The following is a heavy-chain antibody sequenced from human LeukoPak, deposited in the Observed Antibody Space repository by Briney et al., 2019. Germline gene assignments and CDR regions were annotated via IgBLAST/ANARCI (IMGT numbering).Heavy chain of an antibody. V-gene: IGHV1-2*02. CDR2: INPNSGGT. Sequence: GASVKVSCKASGYTFTGYYMHWVRQAPGQGLEWMGWINPNSGGTNYAQKFQGRVTMTRDTSIGTAYMELSRLRSDDTAVYYCARDRVVVPAAKRGWFDPWGQGTLVTVSS. J-gene: IGHJ5*02. CDR1: GYTFTGYY. D-gene: IGHD2-2*01. CDR3: ARDRVVVPAAKRGWFDP.